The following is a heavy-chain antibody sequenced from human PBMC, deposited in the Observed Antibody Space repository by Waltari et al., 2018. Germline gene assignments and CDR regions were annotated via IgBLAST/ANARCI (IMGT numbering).Heavy chain of an antibody. Sequence: QVQLVQSGAEVKTSGASVKVSCKASGYRFPDNYIHWVRQAPGQGLAWMGWINPKSGGTKYAQKFQGRVTMTRDTSISTAYMEVSRLRSDDTAVYYCARDRGVGATSDAFDVWGQGTMVAVSS. CDR2: INPKSGGT. CDR1: GYRFPDNY. J-gene: IGHJ3*01. CDR3: ARDRGVGATSDAFDV. D-gene: IGHD1-26*01. V-gene: IGHV1-2*02.